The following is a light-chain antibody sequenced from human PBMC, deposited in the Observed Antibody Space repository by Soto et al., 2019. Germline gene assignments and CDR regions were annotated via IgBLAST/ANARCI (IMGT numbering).Light chain of an antibody. Sequence: QSVLTQPPSVSGAPGQRVTISCTGTSSNIGAGYDVHWYQQVPGTSPKLLIFVNGNRPSGVPDRFSGSKSGTSASLAITGLQAEDEADYYCQSYDNSLSGHVVFGGGTKLTVL. CDR3: QSYDNSLSGHVV. CDR2: VNG. CDR1: SSNIGAGYD. V-gene: IGLV1-40*01. J-gene: IGLJ2*01.